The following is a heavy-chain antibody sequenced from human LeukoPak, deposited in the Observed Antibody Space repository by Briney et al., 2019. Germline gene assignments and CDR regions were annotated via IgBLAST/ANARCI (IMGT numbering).Heavy chain of an antibody. D-gene: IGHD2-2*01. V-gene: IGHV1-46*01. CDR2: INPSGGST. CDR3: ARDLRGCSSTSCYPDYYYMDV. CDR1: GYTFTSYY. J-gene: IGHJ6*03. Sequence: ASVKVSCKASGYTFTSYYMHWVRQAPGQGLEWMGIINPSGGSTSYAQKFQGRVTTTRDTSTSTVYMELSSLRSEDTAVYYCARDLRGCSSTSCYPDYYYMDVWGKGTTVTVSS.